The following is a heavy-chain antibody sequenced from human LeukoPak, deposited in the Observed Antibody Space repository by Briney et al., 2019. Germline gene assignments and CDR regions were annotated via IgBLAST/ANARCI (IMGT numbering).Heavy chain of an antibody. CDR3: AKDSYYDYVWGSYRYTNQFDY. J-gene: IGHJ4*02. Sequence: GGTLSHFCSASGFNYRKYGMSLVRQAPGKGPGWVSGMSSSGGSTYYADSVKGRFTISRDNSKNTLYLQMNSLRAEDTAVYYCAKDSYYDYVWGSYRYTNQFDYWGQGTLVTVSS. D-gene: IGHD3-16*02. CDR2: MSSSGGST. CDR1: GFNYRKYG. V-gene: IGHV3-23*01.